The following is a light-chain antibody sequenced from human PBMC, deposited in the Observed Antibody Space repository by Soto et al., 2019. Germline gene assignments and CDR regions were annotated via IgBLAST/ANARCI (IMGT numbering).Light chain of an antibody. CDR1: QSIRSN. Sequence: EIVMTQSPDTLSVSPGEGATLSCRVSQSIRSNLAWYQQRPGQAPRLLIYDASNRATGIPARFSGSGSGTDFTLTISSLEPEDFAVYYCQQRSNWITFGQGTRLEIK. CDR3: QQRSNWIT. CDR2: DAS. V-gene: IGKV3-11*01. J-gene: IGKJ5*01.